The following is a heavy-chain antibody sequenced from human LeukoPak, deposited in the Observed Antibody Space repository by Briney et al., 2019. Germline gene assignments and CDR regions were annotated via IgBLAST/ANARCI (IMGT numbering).Heavy chain of an antibody. CDR2: IQYDGREK. D-gene: IGHD3-9*01. J-gene: IGHJ4*02. Sequence: GGSLRLSCAASGLTFTFITSGTHCVRHAPGKGLELVAFIQYDGREKSYAASVKSRYPTSSDNSNNTLYLHMKRLTAEASAIFYGAREGGTIAIAEFAYWDQGTLVTVYS. V-gene: IGHV3-30*02. CDR1: GLTFTFITSG. CDR3: AREGGTIAIAEFAY.